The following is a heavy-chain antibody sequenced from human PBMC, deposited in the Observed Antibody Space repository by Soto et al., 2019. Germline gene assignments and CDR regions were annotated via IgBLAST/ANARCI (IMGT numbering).Heavy chain of an antibody. J-gene: IGHJ4*02. V-gene: IGHV3-30-3*01. D-gene: IGHD1-26*01. CDR2: ITYDGSNQ. Sequence: GGSLRLSCAASGFIFSSYTMHWVRQAPGKGLEWVGVITYDGSNQYYADSVKGRFTISRDNSRNMLFLQMNSLRPDDTAVYYCARAPSGSYPEFDYWGQGTLITVSS. CDR3: ARAPSGSYPEFDY. CDR1: GFIFSSYT.